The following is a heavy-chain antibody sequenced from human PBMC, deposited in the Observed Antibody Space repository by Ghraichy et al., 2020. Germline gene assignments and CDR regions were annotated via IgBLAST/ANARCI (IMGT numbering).Heavy chain of an antibody. D-gene: IGHD3-3*01. J-gene: IGHJ4*02. V-gene: IGHV1-46*02. Sequence: ASVKVSCKASGYNFKDYCMHWVRQAPGQGLEWMGIINPSGATTTYAQSFLGRVTFTTDTSTSTVYMDLSSLGSEDTAIYYCASWSGSGYSDKYYLDFWGQGTLVTVSS. CDR2: INPSGATT. CDR1: GYNFKDYC. CDR3: ASWSGSGYSDKYYLDF.